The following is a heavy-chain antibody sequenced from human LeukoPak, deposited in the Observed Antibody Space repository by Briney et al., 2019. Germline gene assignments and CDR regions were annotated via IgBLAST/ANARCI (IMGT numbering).Heavy chain of an antibody. D-gene: IGHD2-2*01. J-gene: IGHJ6*02. V-gene: IGHV3-30*18. Sequence: GRSLRLSCAASGFTFSSYGMHWVRQAPGKGLEWVAVISYDGSNKYYADSVKGRFTIPRDNSKNTLYLQMNSLRAEDTAVYYCAKDLTLPYCSSTSCRTYYYYGMDVWGQGTTVTVSS. CDR2: ISYDGSNK. CDR3: AKDLTLPYCSSTSCRTYYYYGMDV. CDR1: GFTFSSYG.